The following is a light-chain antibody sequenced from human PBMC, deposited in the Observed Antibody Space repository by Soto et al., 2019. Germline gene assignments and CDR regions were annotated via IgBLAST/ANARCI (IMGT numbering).Light chain of an antibody. CDR2: EVS. CDR3: SSYTSTNTVV. Sequence: QSVLTQPASVSGSPGQSITISCTGTSSDVGGDKYVSWYQQHPGKAPKLIIYEVSSRPSGVSNRFSGSKSANTASLTISGLHAEDEADYYCSSYTSTNTVVFGGGTKVTVL. V-gene: IGLV2-14*01. CDR1: SSDVGGDKY. J-gene: IGLJ2*01.